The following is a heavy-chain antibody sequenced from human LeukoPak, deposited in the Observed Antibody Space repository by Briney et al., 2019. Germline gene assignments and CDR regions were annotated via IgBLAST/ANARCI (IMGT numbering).Heavy chain of an antibody. V-gene: IGHV3-23*01. CDR3: AKAQQKRITMIVVVIPRGYYYFDY. J-gene: IGHJ4*02. CDR1: GFTFRNYA. CDR2: ISGSGGST. Sequence: PGGSLRLSCAASGFTFRNYAMSWVRQAPGKGLEWVSAISGSGGSTYYADSVKGRFTISRDNSKNTLYLQMNSLRAEDTAVYYCAKAQQKRITMIVVVIPRGYYYFDYWGQGTLVTVSS. D-gene: IGHD3-22*01.